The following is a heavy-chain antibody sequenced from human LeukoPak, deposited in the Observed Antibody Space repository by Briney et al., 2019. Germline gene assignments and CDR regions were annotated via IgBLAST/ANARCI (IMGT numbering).Heavy chain of an antibody. CDR3: TFEIGRSQGAFDI. CDR2: ISSMSSSI. Sequence: GGSLRLSCAASGFTFSNYYMSWIRQAPGKGLEWVSYISSMSSSIYYADSVKGRFTISSDNSKNTLYLQMNSLRAEDTAIYYCTFEIGRSQGAFDIWGQGTMISVSS. CDR1: GFTFSNYY. V-gene: IGHV3-11*04. J-gene: IGHJ3*02. D-gene: IGHD1-26*01.